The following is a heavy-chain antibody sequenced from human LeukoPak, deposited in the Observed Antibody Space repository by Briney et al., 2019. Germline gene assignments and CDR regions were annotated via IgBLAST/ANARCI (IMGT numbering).Heavy chain of an antibody. V-gene: IGHV1-2*02. J-gene: IGHJ5*02. CDR2: INPNSGGT. CDR3: ARVSYYDILTGANSGFDP. CDR1: GYTFTGYY. D-gene: IGHD3-9*01. Sequence: GASVKVSCKASGYTFTGYYMHWVRQAPGQGLEWMGWINPNSGGTNYAQKFQGRVTMTRDTSISTAYMELSRLRSDDTAVYYCARVSYYDILTGANSGFDPWGQGTLVTVSP.